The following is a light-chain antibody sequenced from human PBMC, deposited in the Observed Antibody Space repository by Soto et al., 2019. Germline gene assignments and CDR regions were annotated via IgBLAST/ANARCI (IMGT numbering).Light chain of an antibody. Sequence: QSALTQPPSASGSPGQSVTISCTGTSSDVGGYNYVSWYQQHPGKAPKLMFYEVSKRPSGVPDRFSGSKSGNTASLTVSGLQAEDEADYYCSSYAGSNNLKVFGTGTKSPS. V-gene: IGLV2-8*01. J-gene: IGLJ1*01. CDR3: SSYAGSNNLKV. CDR2: EVS. CDR1: SSDVGGYNY.